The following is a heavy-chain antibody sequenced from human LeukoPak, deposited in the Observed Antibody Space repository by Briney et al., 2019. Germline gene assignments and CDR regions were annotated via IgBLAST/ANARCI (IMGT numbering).Heavy chain of an antibody. V-gene: IGHV3-74*01. Sequence: PGGSLRLSCAASGFTFNSYWFHWVRQAPGKGLVWVSRINSDGSDTIYADSVKGRFTISRDNSKNTLYLQMNSLRAEDTAVYYCAKDRRTDVLRFLEWLFIWGQGTLVTVSS. CDR3: AKDRRTDVLRFLEWLFI. CDR2: INSDGSDT. CDR1: GFTFNSYW. D-gene: IGHD3-3*01. J-gene: IGHJ4*02.